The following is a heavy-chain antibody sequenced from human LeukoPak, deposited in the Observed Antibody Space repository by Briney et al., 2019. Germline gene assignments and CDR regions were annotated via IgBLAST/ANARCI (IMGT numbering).Heavy chain of an antibody. CDR1: GFSFSDYA. Sequence: PGGSLRLSCVASGFSFSDYAMHWVRQAPGKGLEWVAVISADGGDKYYIDSVRGRFTISRDNSKTTVFLQMNSLEVEDTAVYYCATPLTSKWSSSWYSGHFDYWGQGALVTVPS. J-gene: IGHJ4*02. CDR3: ATPLTSKWSSSWYSGHFDY. CDR2: ISADGGDK. V-gene: IGHV3-30*04. D-gene: IGHD6-13*01.